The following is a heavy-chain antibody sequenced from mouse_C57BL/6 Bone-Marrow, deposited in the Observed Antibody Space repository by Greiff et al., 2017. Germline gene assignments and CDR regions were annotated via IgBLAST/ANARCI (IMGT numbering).Heavy chain of an antibody. Sequence: QVQLQQPGAELVKPGASVKLSCKASGYTFTSYWMHWVKQRPGQGLEWIGMIYPNSGSTNYNEKFKSKATLTVDKSSSTAYMQLSSLTSKDSAVXYCSRPLLIYYFSWFAYWGQGTLVTVSA. D-gene: IGHD1-1*01. V-gene: IGHV1-64*01. CDR1: GYTFTSYW. CDR2: IYPNSGST. CDR3: SRPLLIYYFSWFAY. J-gene: IGHJ3*01.